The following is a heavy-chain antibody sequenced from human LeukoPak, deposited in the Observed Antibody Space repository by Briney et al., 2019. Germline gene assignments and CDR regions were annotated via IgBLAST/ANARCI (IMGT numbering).Heavy chain of an antibody. CDR1: GYTFTSYA. CDR3: ARDEDYGGKGY. V-gene: IGHV1-3*01. D-gene: IGHD4-23*01. CDR2: INAGNGNT. Sequence: ASVKVSCKASGYTFTSYAMHWVRQAPGQRLEWMGWINAGNGNTKYSQKFQGRVTIARDTSASTAYMELSSLRSEDTAVYYCARDEDYGGKGYWGQGTLVTVSS. J-gene: IGHJ4*02.